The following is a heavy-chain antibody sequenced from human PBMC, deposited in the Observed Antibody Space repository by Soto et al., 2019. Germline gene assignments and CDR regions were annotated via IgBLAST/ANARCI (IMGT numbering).Heavy chain of an antibody. Sequence: GGSLRLSCAASGFTFSNYAMTWVRQAPGKGLEWVSIISSSGGSTNYADSVKGRFTISRDNSKNTLYLHMNSLSREDTAVYYCAKALLEHTGTASEFDCWGQGTLVTVSS. CDR2: ISSSGGST. D-gene: IGHD1-1*01. CDR1: GFTFSNYA. V-gene: IGHV3-23*01. CDR3: AKALLEHTGTASEFDC. J-gene: IGHJ4*02.